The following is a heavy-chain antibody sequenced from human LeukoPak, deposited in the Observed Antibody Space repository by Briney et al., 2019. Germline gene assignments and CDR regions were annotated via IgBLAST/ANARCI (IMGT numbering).Heavy chain of an antibody. CDR3: ARERITMVRGVITHTYYFDY. Sequence: SHTLSLTCTVAGGSISNGGYYWSWIRQHPGKGLEWIGYIYYSGSTYYNPSLKSRVTISVDTSKNQFSLKLSSVTAADTAVYYCARERITMVRGVITHTYYFDYWGQGTLVTVSS. D-gene: IGHD3-10*01. J-gene: IGHJ4*02. CDR2: IYYSGST. CDR1: GGSISNGGYY. V-gene: IGHV4-31*03.